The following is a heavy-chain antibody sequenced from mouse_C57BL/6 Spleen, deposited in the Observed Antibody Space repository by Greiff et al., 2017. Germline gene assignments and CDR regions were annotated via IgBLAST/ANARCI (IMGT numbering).Heavy chain of an antibody. D-gene: IGHD2-4*01. CDR3: ATSMGLYDYDGSWFAY. V-gene: IGHV2-5*01. CDR2: IWRGGST. CDR1: GFSLTSYG. J-gene: IGHJ3*01. Sequence: QVQLQQSGPGLVQPSQSLSITCTVSGFSLTSYGVHWVRQSPGKGLEWLGVIWRGGSTDYNAAFMSRLSITKDNSKSQVFFKMNSLQADDTAIYYCATSMGLYDYDGSWFAYWGQGTLVTVSA.